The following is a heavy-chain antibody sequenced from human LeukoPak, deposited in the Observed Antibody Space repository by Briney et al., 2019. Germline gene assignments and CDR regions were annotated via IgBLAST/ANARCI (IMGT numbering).Heavy chain of an antibody. Sequence: GGSLRLSCAASGFMFSSNWMSWVRQAAGKGLEWVSGIGTAADTYYAGSVKGRFTISRQNARNSLYLQMNSLRADDTAVYYCTRGAFAFDPWGQGALVTVSS. V-gene: IGHV3-13*01. J-gene: IGHJ5*02. CDR1: GFMFSSNW. CDR3: TRGAFAFDP. CDR2: IGTAADT.